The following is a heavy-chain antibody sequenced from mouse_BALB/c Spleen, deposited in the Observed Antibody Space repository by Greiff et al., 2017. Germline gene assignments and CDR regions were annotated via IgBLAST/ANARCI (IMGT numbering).Heavy chain of an antibody. D-gene: IGHD2-1*01. J-gene: IGHJ3*01. V-gene: IGHV5-6*03. CDR1: GFTFSSYA. CDR2: ISSGGSYT. CDR3: ARVDHGNPFAY. Sequence: EVKVEESGGGLVKPGGSLKLSCAASGFTFSSYAMSWVRQTPEKRLEWVATISSGGSYTYYPDSVKGRFTISRDNAKNTLYLQMSSLKSEDTAMYYCARVDHGNPFAYWGQGTLVTVSA.